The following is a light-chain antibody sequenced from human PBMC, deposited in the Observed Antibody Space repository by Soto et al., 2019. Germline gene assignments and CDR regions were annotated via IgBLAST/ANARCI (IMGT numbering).Light chain of an antibody. J-gene: IGKJ5*01. Sequence: EIQMTQSTSSLSASVGDRVTITCQASQDISNHLNWYQQKPGKAPKLLIYDASNLETGVPSRFSGSGSGTDFSVTISSLQPEDFATYYCQQYYNFPITFGQGTRLEIK. V-gene: IGKV1-33*01. CDR3: QQYYNFPIT. CDR2: DAS. CDR1: QDISNH.